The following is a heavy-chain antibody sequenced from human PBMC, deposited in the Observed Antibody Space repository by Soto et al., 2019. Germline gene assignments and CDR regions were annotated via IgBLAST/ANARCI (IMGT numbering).Heavy chain of an antibody. V-gene: IGHV4-30-4*01. CDR1: GGSISGGVGGLYY. D-gene: IGHD4-17*01. J-gene: IGHJ2*01. CDR2: IYDSGST. Sequence: QLQLRESGPGLVKPSETLSLTCTVSGGSISGGVGGLYYWSWIRQPPGKGLEWIGYIYDSGSTYYNTSIKSRVTISVDTSKYQFSLRLSSVTAADSAVYYCAREVIPLTTDWYFDLWGRGTLVTVSS. CDR3: AREVIPLTTDWYFDL.